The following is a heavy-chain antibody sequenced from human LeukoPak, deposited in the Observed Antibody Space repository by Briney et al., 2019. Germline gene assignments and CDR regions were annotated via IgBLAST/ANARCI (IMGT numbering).Heavy chain of an antibody. CDR1: GFIFSNAW. V-gene: IGHV3-15*01. Sequence: GGSLRLSCAASGFIFSNAWPSWVRQAPGKGLEWLGRIKSKPAGGTIDYAAPIKGRFTISRDDSKKTVYLQMDSLQTEDTAVYYCTTDLREYYFGSWGQGTVVTVSS. CDR3: TTDLREYYFGS. J-gene: IGHJ4*02. CDR2: IKSKPAGGTI.